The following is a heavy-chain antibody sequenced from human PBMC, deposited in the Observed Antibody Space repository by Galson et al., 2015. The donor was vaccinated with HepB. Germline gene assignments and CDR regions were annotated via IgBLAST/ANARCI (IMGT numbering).Heavy chain of an antibody. D-gene: IGHD3-22*01. CDR2: ISSSGTTT. J-gene: IGHJ4*02. Sequence: SLRLSCAATGFTFSTYTMNWVRQAPGEGLEWISSISSSGTTTHYADSVKGRFTISRDNAKNALYLQLNSLRAEDTAVYYCAREGLREWETYYYDSSGYCFDYWGQGTLVTVSS. CDR1: GFTFSTYT. CDR3: AREGLREWETYYYDSSGYCFDY. V-gene: IGHV3-48*01.